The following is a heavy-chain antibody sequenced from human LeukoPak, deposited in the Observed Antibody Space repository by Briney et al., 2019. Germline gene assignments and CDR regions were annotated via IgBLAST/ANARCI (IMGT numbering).Heavy chain of an antibody. CDR2: MWNDGSQR. J-gene: IGHJ4*02. D-gene: IGHD4-23*01. Sequence: GGSLRLSCEESGFIFSHYGIHWVRQAPGKGLEWVAVMWNDGSQRYYADSVKGRFSVSRDISENTVYLQMNNLRAEDTALYYCVRDVWDIGKRLDYWGQGTLVTVSS. CDR1: GFIFSHYG. V-gene: IGHV3-33*01. CDR3: VRDVWDIGKRLDY.